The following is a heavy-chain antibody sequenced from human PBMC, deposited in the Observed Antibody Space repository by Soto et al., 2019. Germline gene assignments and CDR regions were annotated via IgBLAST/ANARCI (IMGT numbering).Heavy chain of an antibody. CDR2: ITPTGGDT. CDR1: GYTFISHY. J-gene: IGHJ4*02. Sequence: QVQLVQSGAEVKKPGASVKVSCRTSGYTFISHYIHWVRQAPGQGLEWMGMITPTGGDTSHGEKFQGRLTMTRDASTSTVYMELSSLTSEDTAVYYCARDFATAGERGRVTGKSDYWGPGTLVIFSS. CDR3: ARDFATAGERGRVTGKSDY. V-gene: IGHV1-46*01. D-gene: IGHD1-20*01.